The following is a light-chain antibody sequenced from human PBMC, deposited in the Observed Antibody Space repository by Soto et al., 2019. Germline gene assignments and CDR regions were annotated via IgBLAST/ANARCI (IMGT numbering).Light chain of an antibody. Sequence: EIALTQSPVTLSLSPGERATLSCRASQSVSDFLAWYQQKPGQAPRLLIYDASNRATGTPARFSGSGSGTDFTLTISSLEPEDFAVYYSQQPSKWPLTFGGGTKVETK. CDR1: QSVSDF. J-gene: IGKJ4*01. CDR2: DAS. V-gene: IGKV3-11*01. CDR3: QQPSKWPLT.